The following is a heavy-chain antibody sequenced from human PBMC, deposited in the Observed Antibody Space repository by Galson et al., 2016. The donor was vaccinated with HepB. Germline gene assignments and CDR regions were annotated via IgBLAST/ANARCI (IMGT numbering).Heavy chain of an antibody. V-gene: IGHV5-51*01. J-gene: IGHJ4*02. Sequence: QSGAEVKKPGESLKISCKGSGYSFTNYWIGWVRQMPGKGLEWMGIFYPGDSDSRYSPSFQGQVTISADKSISTAYLQWNSLRASDTAIYYCAGLPDCSTTSCVVCREHYFDYWGQGTLVAVSS. CDR1: GYSFTNYW. CDR3: AGLPDCSTTSCVVCREHYFDY. D-gene: IGHD2-2*01. CDR2: FYPGDSDS.